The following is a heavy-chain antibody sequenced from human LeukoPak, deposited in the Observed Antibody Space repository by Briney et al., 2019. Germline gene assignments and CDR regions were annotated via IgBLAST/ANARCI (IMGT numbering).Heavy chain of an antibody. CDR3: ARDGGALDAFDI. V-gene: IGHV3-30-3*01. D-gene: IGHD1-26*01. CDR2: ISYDGSNK. Sequence: GGSLRLSCAASGFTFSSYAMHWVRQAPGKGLEWVAVISYDGSNKYYADSVKGRFTISRDNSKNTLYLQMNSLRAEDTAVYYCARDGGALDAFDIWGQGTMVTVSS. CDR1: GFTFSSYA. J-gene: IGHJ3*02.